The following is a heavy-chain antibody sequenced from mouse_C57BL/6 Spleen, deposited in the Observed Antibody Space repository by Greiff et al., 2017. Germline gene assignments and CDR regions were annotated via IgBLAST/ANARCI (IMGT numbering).Heavy chain of an antibody. CDR1: GYTFTSYW. V-gene: IGHV1-59*01. D-gene: IGHD1-1*01. J-gene: IGHJ2*01. Sequence: QVQLKQPGAELVRPGTSVKLSCKASGYTFTSYWMHWVKQRPGQGLEWIGVIDPSDSYTNYNQKFKGKATLTVDTSSSTAYMQLSSLTSEDSAVYYCARGEGVYGHFDYWGQGTTLTVSS. CDR2: IDPSDSYT. CDR3: ARGEGVYGHFDY.